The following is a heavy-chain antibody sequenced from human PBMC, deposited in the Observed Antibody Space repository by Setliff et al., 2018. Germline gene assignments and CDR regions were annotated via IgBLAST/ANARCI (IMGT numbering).Heavy chain of an antibody. D-gene: IGHD6-13*01. CDR1: GYTFTSYY. V-gene: IGHV1-46*01. CDR3: AREGMGHLYRYSSSWYLSY. CDR2: INPSGGRT. Sequence: ASVKVSCKASGYTFTSYYMHWVRQAPGQGLEWMGIINPSGGRTSYAQKFQGWVTMTSDTSISTAYMELSRLRSDDTAVYYRAREGMGHLYRYSSSWYLSYWGQGTLVTVSS. J-gene: IGHJ4*02.